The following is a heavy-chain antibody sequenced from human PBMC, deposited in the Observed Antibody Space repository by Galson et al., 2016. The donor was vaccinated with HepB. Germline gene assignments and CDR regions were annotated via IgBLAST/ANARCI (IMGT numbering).Heavy chain of an antibody. CDR3: AREYGSGPLDV. CDR2: IDWDDDK. V-gene: IGHV2-70*04. J-gene: IGHJ6*04. Sequence: PALVKPTQTLTLTCSFSGFSLNSHGMRVSWTRQPPGKTLEWLARIDWDDDKFYNTSLKTRLTISKDTSKNQVVLTMTNMDPVDTATYYCAREYGSGPLDVWGTGTTVTVSS. CDR1: GFSLNSHGMR. D-gene: IGHD3-10*01.